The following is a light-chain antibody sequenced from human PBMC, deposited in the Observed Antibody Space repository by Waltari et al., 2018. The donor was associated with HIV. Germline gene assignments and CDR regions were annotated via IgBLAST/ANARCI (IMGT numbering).Light chain of an antibody. Sequence: QSVPTQPPSASGTPGQTVTISCSGSSSKIGSNYVHWYQHLPGTAPKLLLYRNNQRASGVPDRFSGSKSGTSASLAISGLRSEDEADYYCVTWADRSSGPVVFGGGTKVTVL. J-gene: IGLJ2*01. CDR1: SSKIGSNY. CDR3: VTWADRSSGPVV. V-gene: IGLV1-47*01. CDR2: RNN.